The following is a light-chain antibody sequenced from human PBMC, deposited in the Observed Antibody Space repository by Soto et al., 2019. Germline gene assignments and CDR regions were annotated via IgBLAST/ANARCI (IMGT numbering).Light chain of an antibody. Sequence: EIVLTQSPATLSLSPGDRAALSCRASQSVTNTYLSWYEQKPGQAPMLLIYGASNRATGIPDRFNGSGSGTDFSLTISSLEPEDVAVYYCLKDASSPFTFGAGTKVEIK. V-gene: IGKV3-20*01. CDR3: LKDASSPFT. J-gene: IGKJ4*01. CDR1: QSVTNTY. CDR2: GAS.